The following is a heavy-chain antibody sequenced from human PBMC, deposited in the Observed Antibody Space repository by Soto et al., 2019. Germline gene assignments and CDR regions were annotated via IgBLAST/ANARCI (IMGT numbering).Heavy chain of an antibody. D-gene: IGHD3-3*01. CDR1: GGSISSSSYY. CDR2: IYYSGST. CDR3: ARQRGSYDFWSGYHISYYYGMDV. V-gene: IGHV4-39*01. Sequence: SETLSLTCTVSGGSISSSSYYWGWIRQPPGKGMEWIGSIYYSGSTYYNQSLKSRVTISVDTSKNQFSLKLSSVTAADTAVYYCARQRGSYDFWSGYHISYYYGMDVWGQGTTVTVSS. J-gene: IGHJ6*02.